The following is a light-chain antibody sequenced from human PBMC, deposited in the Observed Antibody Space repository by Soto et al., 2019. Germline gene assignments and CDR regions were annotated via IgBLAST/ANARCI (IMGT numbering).Light chain of an antibody. CDR1: QSVSSK. J-gene: IGKJ1*01. Sequence: EIVMTQSPATLSVSPGEGATLXXRASQSVSSKLAWYQQKPGQAPRLXIYGASTRATGIPARFSGSGAGTEFTLIISSLQSEDSAVYYCQQYNSWLWTFGQGTKV. V-gene: IGKV3-15*01. CDR3: QQYNSWLWT. CDR2: GAS.